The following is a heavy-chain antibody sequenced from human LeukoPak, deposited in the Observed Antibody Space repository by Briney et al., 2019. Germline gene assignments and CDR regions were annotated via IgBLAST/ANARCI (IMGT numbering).Heavy chain of an antibody. CDR2: IYHSGTT. Sequence: ASETLSLTCTVSGGSISSRGYFWSWIRQPPGKGLEWIGYIYHSGTTNYNPSLKSRVTISADTSKNQFSLKLSSVTAADTAVYYCAQKAPYSPAYSQHWGQGTLVTVSS. CDR1: GGSISSRGYF. J-gene: IGHJ1*01. CDR3: AQKAPYSPAYSQH. D-gene: IGHD2-15*01. V-gene: IGHV4-61*08.